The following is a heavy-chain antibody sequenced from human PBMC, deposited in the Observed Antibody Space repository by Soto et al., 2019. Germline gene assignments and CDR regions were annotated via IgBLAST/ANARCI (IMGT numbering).Heavy chain of an antibody. Sequence: GASVKVSCKASGYIFTNYYMHWVRQAPGQGLEWMGTINAGGGYTTYAQRFQGRVTMTRDTSTSTVSMELSSLRYEDTALYYCTRGVAIVVGTAPFDLWG. V-gene: IGHV1-46*03. CDR3: TRGVAIVVGTAPFDL. CDR2: INAGGGYT. CDR1: GYIFTNYY. D-gene: IGHD2-21*02. J-gene: IGHJ5*02.